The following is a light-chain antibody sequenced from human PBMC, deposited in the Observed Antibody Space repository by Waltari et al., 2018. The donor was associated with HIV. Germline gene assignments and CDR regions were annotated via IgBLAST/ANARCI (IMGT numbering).Light chain of an antibody. CDR3: SAYTMSGSLV. CDR1: GSDIGLYDL. Sequence: QSALTLPPSLRGSPGQSITITCSGSGSDIGLYDLVSWYRQEPGKAPRLLIYGVSNRPSEISRRFSGSKARTTASLTISALQAEDEGDYYCSAYTMSGSLVFGGGTKLT. V-gene: IGLV2-14*01. CDR2: GVS. J-gene: IGLJ2*01.